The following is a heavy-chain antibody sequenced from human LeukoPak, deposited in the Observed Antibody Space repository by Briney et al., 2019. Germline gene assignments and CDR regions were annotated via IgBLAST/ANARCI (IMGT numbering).Heavy chain of an antibody. D-gene: IGHD3-9*01. J-gene: IGHJ4*02. CDR2: INHSGST. Sequence: SETLSLTCAVYGGSFSGYYWSWIRQPPGKGLEWIGEINHSGSTNYNPSLKSRVTISVDTSKNQFSLKLSSVTAADTAVYYCARARYFDWLPTDYWGQGTLVTVSS. V-gene: IGHV4-34*01. CDR1: GGSFSGYY. CDR3: ARARYFDWLPTDY.